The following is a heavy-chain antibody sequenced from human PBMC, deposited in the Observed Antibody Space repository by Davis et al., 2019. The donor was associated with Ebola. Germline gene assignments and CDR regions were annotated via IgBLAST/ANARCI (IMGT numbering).Heavy chain of an antibody. D-gene: IGHD7-27*01. V-gene: IGHV3-49*04. CDR2: IRNKGYSATT. J-gene: IGHJ4*02. CDR3: TRLTGEFDLKYFDY. Sequence: PAGSLRLSCDVSGFTFGAYAMSWVRQAPGKGLEWVGFIRNKGYSATTEYATSVRGRFTISRDDSKGIAYLQMNSLKTEDTAIYYCTRLTGEFDLKYFDYWGQGTLVTVSS. CDR1: GFTFGAYA.